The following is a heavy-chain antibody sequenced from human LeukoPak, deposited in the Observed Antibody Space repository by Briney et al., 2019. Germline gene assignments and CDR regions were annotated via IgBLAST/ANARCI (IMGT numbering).Heavy chain of an antibody. CDR1: GGYIGSYY. Sequence: SETLSLTCTVSGGYIGSYYWSWLRQPAGKGLEWIGRIYMSENTDYNPSLKSRVTMSVDMSTSQVSLRLTSVTAADTAVYYCAREGDYGDYSKSFYYMDVWGKGTAVTVSS. J-gene: IGHJ6*03. D-gene: IGHD4-17*01. V-gene: IGHV4-4*07. CDR2: IYMSENT. CDR3: AREGDYGDYSKSFYYMDV.